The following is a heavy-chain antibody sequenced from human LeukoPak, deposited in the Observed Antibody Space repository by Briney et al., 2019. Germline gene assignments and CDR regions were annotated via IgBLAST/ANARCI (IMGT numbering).Heavy chain of an antibody. CDR2: IYPDDSDT. J-gene: IGHJ4*02. V-gene: IGHV5-51*01. D-gene: IGHD6-13*01. CDR3: ARTIAAAGNTLDY. Sequence: GESLKISCKGSGYSFTDYWIGWVRQMPGKGLEWMGIIYPDDSDTRYSPSFQGQVTISADKSVSTAYLQWSSLKASDTAMYYCARTIAAAGNTLDYWGQGTLVTVSS. CDR1: GYSFTDYW.